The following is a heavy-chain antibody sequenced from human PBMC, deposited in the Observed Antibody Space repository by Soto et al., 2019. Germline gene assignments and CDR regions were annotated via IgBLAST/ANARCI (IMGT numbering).Heavy chain of an antibody. D-gene: IGHD3-16*02. Sequence: PSETLSLTCTVSGGSISSYYWSWIRQPPGKGLEWIGYIYYSGSTNYNPSLKSRVTISVDTSKNQFSLKLSSVTAADTAVYYCARSLRQYYYYYCMDVWGKGTTVTVSS. J-gene: IGHJ6*03. V-gene: IGHV4-59*01. CDR3: ARSLRQYYYYYCMDV. CDR2: IYYSGST. CDR1: GGSISSYY.